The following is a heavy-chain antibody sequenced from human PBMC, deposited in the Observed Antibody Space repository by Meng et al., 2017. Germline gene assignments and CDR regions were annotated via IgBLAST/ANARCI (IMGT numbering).Heavy chain of an antibody. J-gene: IGHJ4*02. CDR2: IYYSGST. Sequence: QVQLQEAGPGLVRPSDTLSLSCTVSGCSVSSGSYYWSWIRQPPGKGLEWIGYIYYSGSTNYNPSLKSRVTISVDTSKNQFSLKLSSVTAADTAVYYCAREAIFGVAPGALDYWGQGTLVTVSS. V-gene: IGHV4-61*01. D-gene: IGHD3-3*01. CDR3: AREAIFGVAPGALDY. CDR1: GCSVSSGSYY.